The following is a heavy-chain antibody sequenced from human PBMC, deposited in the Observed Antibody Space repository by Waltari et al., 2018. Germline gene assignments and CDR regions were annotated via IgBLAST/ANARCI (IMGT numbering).Heavy chain of an antibody. CDR1: GYTFTSYG. V-gene: IGHV1-18*04. CDR3: ARDYEQLGDYYYYGMDV. Sequence: QVQLVQSGAEVKKPGASVKVSCKASGYTFTSYGISWVRQAPGQGLEWMGWISAYNGNTNYAQKLQGRVTMTTDTSTSTAYMELRSLRSDDTAVYYCARDYEQLGDYYYYGMDVWGQGTTVTVSS. D-gene: IGHD6-13*01. J-gene: IGHJ6*02. CDR2: ISAYNGNT.